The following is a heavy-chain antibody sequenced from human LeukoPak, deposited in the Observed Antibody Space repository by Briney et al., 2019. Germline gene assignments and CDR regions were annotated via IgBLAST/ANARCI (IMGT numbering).Heavy chain of an antibody. CDR2: IYHSGST. V-gene: IGHV4-59*01. CDR3: AGGWFGELLGVY. CDR1: GGSISSYY. Sequence: SETLSLTGTVSGGSISSYYWSWIRQPPGKGLEWIGYIYHSGSTNYNPSLKSRVTISVDTSKNQFSLKLSSVTAADTAVYYWAGGWFGELLGVYWGQGTLVTVSS. J-gene: IGHJ4*02. D-gene: IGHD3-10*01.